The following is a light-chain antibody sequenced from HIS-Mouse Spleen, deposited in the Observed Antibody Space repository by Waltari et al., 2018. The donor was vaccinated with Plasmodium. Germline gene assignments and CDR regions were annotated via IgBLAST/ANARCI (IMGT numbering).Light chain of an antibody. Sequence: SYELTQPPSVSVSPVQTARITCSGDALPKKSAYWYQQKSGQAPVLVIYEDSKRPSGIPERFSGSSSGTMATLTISGAQVEDEADYYCYSTDSSGNHVVFGGGTKLTVL. V-gene: IGLV3-10*01. CDR1: ALPKKS. CDR3: YSTDSSGNHVV. CDR2: EDS. J-gene: IGLJ2*01.